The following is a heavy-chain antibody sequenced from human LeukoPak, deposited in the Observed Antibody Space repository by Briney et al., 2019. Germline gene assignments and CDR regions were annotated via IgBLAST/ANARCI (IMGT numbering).Heavy chain of an antibody. CDR1: GGTFISYA. CDR2: IIPIFGTA. Sequence: ASVKVSCKASGGTFISYAISWVRQAPGQGLEWMGGIIPIFGTANYAQKFQGRVTITADKSTSTAYMELSSVRSEDTAVYYCARGLKDIAAPYYYYYYYMDVWGKGTTVTVSS. V-gene: IGHV1-69*06. D-gene: IGHD6-6*01. CDR3: ARGLKDIAAPYYYYYYYMDV. J-gene: IGHJ6*03.